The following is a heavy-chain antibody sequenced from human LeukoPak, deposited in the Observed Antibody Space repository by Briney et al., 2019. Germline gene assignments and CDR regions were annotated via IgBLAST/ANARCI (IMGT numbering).Heavy chain of an antibody. Sequence: AGGSLRLSCAASGFTFSNYWMHGVRQAPGKALVWVSRIKGDGGRGTYADSVKGRFTISRDNAKNTLYLQMNSLRAEDTAVYYCARKPDYYGADYWGQGTLVTVSS. CDR2: IKGDGGRG. CDR3: ARKPDYYGADY. J-gene: IGHJ4*02. V-gene: IGHV3-74*01. CDR1: GFTFSNYW. D-gene: IGHD3-10*01.